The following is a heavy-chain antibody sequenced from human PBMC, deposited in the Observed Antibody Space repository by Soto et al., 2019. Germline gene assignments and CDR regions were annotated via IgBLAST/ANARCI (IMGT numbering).Heavy chain of an antibody. CDR1: GGSISSYY. V-gene: IGHV4-59*08. D-gene: IGHD2-15*01. CDR3: ASIFPGYCSGGSCYPNWFDP. Sequence: PSETLSLTCTVSGGSISSYYWSWIRQPPGKGLEWIGYIYYSGSTNYNPSLKSRVTISVDTSKNQFSLKLSSVTAADTAVYYCASIFPGYCSGGSCYPNWFDPWGQGTLVTVSS. J-gene: IGHJ5*02. CDR2: IYYSGST.